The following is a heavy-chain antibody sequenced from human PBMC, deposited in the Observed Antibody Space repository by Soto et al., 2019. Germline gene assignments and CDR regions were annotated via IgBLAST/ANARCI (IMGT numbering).Heavy chain of an antibody. D-gene: IGHD3-10*01. CDR3: TIEMVRGVSRYYFDY. V-gene: IGHV3-15*01. Sequence: EVQLVESGGGLVKPGGSLRLSCAASGFTFSNAWMSWVRQAPGKGLEWVGRIKSKTDGGTTDNAAPVKDRFTISRDDSKNTLYLQMNSLKTEVTAVYFCTIEMVRGVSRYYFDYWGQGTLVTVSS. J-gene: IGHJ4*02. CDR2: IKSKTDGGTT. CDR1: GFTFSNAW.